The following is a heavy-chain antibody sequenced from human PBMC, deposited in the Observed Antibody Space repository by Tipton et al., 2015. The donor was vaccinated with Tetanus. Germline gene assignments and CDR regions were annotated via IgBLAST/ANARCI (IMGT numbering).Heavy chain of an antibody. V-gene: IGHV3-33*01. J-gene: IGHJ2*01. Sequence: SLRLSCAASGFTFRSYGMHWVRQAPGKGLEWVALIWYDGSNKNYADSVKGRFTISRDNSKNTLYLQMNSLSAEDTAVYYCARDIAIVRVRDWYFDVWGRGTLVTVSS. D-gene: IGHD2/OR15-2a*01. CDR2: IWYDGSNK. CDR3: ARDIAIVRVRDWYFDV. CDR1: GFTFRSYG.